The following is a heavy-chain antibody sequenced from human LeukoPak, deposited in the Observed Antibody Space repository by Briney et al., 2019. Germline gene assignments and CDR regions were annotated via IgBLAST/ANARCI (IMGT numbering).Heavy chain of an antibody. CDR3: AKDHYWSIDY. CDR1: GFDFSSNW. CDR2: IKGDGIST. J-gene: IGHJ4*02. V-gene: IGHV3-74*01. Sequence: GGSLRLSCAVSGFDFSSNWMHWVRHAPGQGLVWVSRIKGDGISTNYADSVKGRFTISRDIAKNTLYLQMDSLRAEDTGVYYCAKDHYWSIDYWGRGTLVTVSS. D-gene: IGHD3-3*01.